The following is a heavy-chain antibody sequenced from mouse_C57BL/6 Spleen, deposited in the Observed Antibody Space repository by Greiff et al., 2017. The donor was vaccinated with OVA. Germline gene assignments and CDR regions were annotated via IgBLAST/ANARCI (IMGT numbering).Heavy chain of an antibody. D-gene: IGHD3-2*02. CDR3: ARWTAQALFDY. V-gene: IGHV1-76*01. CDR2: IYPGSDNT. CDR1: GYTFTDYY. J-gene: IGHJ2*01. Sequence: QVHVKQSGAELVRPGASVKLSCKASGYTFTDYYINWVKQRPGQGLEWIARIYPGSDNTYYNEKFKGKATLTAEKSSSTAYMQLSSLTSEDSAVYFCARWTAQALFDYWGQGTTLTVSS.